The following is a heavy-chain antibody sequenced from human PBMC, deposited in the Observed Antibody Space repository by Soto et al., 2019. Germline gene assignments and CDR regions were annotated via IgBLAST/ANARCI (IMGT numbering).Heavy chain of an antibody. CDR3: ARDRIAAARKYNRFDP. V-gene: IGHV4-38-2*02. D-gene: IGHD6-13*01. CDR1: GYSISSGYY. CDR2: IYHSGST. Sequence: SETLSLTCAASGYSISSGYYWGWIRQPPGKGLEWIGSIYHSGSTYYNPSLKSRVTISVDTSKNQFSLKLSSVTAADTAVYYCARDRIAAARKYNRFDPWGQGTLATVSS. J-gene: IGHJ5*02.